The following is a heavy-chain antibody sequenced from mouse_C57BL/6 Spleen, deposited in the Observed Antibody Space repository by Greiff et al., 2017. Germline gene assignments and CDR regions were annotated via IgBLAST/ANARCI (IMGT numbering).Heavy chain of an antibody. CDR3: AVIWDY. CDR1: GYTFTSSW. CDR2: IHPSDSDT. Sequence: QVQLQQPGAELVKPGASVKVSCKASGYTFTSSWMHWVKQRPGQGLEWIGRIHPSDSDTNYNQKFKGKATLSVAKSSITAYMQLSRLTSEDSAVNYCAVIWDYWGQGTTLTVSS. D-gene: IGHD1-2*01. J-gene: IGHJ2*01. V-gene: IGHV1-74*01.